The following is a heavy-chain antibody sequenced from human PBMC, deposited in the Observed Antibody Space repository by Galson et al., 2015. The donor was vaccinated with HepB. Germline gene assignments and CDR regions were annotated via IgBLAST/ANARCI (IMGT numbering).Heavy chain of an antibody. V-gene: IGHV4-59*01. CDR2: IYNSSST. CDR1: GGSIRSNY. D-gene: IGHD3-22*01. Sequence: ETLSLTCTVSGGSIRSNYWSWIRQPPGKGLEWIGYIYNSSSTNYNPSLKNRVLISADTSKNQFSLRLNSVTAADTAVYYCAREYGYETSAYFVFRGAFDIWGPGTMVSVSS. CDR3: AREYGYETSAYFVFRGAFDI. J-gene: IGHJ3*02.